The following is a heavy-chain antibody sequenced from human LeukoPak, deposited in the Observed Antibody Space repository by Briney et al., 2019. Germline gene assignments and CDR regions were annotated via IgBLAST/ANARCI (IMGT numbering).Heavy chain of an antibody. D-gene: IGHD2-15*01. CDR2: IYTSGST. J-gene: IGHJ2*01. Sequence: SETLSLTCTVSGGSISSGSYYWSWIRRPAGKGLEWIGRIYTSGSTNYNPSLKSRVTISVDTSKNQFSLKLGSVTAADTAVYYCAAVVPGRWYFDLWGRGTLVTVSS. CDR1: GGSISSGSYY. CDR3: AAVVPGRWYFDL. V-gene: IGHV4-61*02.